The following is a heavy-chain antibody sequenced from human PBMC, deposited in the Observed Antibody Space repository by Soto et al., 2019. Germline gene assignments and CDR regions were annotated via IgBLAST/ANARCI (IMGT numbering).Heavy chain of an antibody. CDR2: ISSSSSYI. V-gene: IGHV3-21*01. J-gene: IGHJ6*02. CDR1: GCTFSSYS. D-gene: IGHD3-10*01. CDR3: ARVWTLFYYGMDV. Sequence: GGSLRLACAAAGCTFSSYSMNWVRQASGKGLEWVSSISSSSSYIYYADSVKGRFTISRDNAKNSLYLQMNSLRAEDTAVYYCARVWTLFYYGMDVWGQGTTVTVSS.